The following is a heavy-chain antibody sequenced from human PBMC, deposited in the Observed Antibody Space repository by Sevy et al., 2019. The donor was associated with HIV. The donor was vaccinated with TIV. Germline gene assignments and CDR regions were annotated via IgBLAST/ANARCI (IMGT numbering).Heavy chain of an antibody. CDR3: AKRHSGSYYYGMDV. V-gene: IGHV3-30*18. D-gene: IGHD1-26*01. CDR2: ISYDGSNK. Sequence: GGFLRLSCAASGFTFSSYGMHWVRQAPGKGLEWVAVISYDGSNKYYADSVKGRFTISRDNSKNTLYLQMNSLRAEDTAASYCAKRHSGSYYYGMDVWGQGTTVTVSS. J-gene: IGHJ6*02. CDR1: GFTFSSYG.